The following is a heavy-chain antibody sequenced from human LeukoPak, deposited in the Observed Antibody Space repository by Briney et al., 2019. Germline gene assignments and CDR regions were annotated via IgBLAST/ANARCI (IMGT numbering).Heavy chain of an antibody. CDR2: IKQDGSEK. J-gene: IGHJ4*02. D-gene: IGHD2-15*01. Sequence: PGGSLRLSCAASGFTFSSYRMNWVRQAPGKGLEWVANIKQDGSEKYYVDSVKGRFTISRDNAKNSLFLQMNSLRAEDTAVYYCARDPASGGFDSWGQGILVTVSS. V-gene: IGHV3-7*01. CDR1: GFTFSSYR. CDR3: ARDPASGGFDS.